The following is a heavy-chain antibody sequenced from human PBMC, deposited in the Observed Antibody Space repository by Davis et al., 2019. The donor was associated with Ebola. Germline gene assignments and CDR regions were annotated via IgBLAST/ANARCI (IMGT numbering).Heavy chain of an antibody. V-gene: IGHV4-34*01. CDR3: ARDRGTTVTQYFDY. Sequence: PSETLSLTCAVYGGSFSGYYWSWIRQPPGKGLEWIGEINHSGSTNYNPSLKSRVTISVDTSKNHFSLKLNSVTAADTAVYYCARDRGTTVTQYFDYWGQGTLVTVSS. D-gene: IGHD4-17*01. J-gene: IGHJ4*02. CDR2: INHSGST. CDR1: GGSFSGYY.